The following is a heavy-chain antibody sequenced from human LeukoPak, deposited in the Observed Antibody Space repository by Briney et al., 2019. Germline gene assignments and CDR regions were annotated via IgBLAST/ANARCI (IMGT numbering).Heavy chain of an antibody. CDR2: IHYSGKT. CDR3: AKVGGLAVAGTDNWMDP. D-gene: IGHD6-19*01. V-gene: IGHV4-39*02. Sequence: PSETLSLTCSVTGGSISRSSYYWGWIRQPPGEGLEWIGNIHYSGKTYYNPSLKSRVTISIDTSKNQFSLKLSPVTAADTAVYSCAKVGGLAVAGTDNWMDPWGQGTLVTVSS. CDR1: GGSISRSSYY. J-gene: IGHJ5*02.